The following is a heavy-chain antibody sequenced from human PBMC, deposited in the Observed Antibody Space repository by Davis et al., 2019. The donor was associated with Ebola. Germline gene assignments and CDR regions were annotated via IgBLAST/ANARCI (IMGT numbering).Heavy chain of an antibody. Sequence: GGSLRLSCAVYGGSFSGYYWSWIRQPPGKGLEWVSVIYSGGSTYYADSVKGRFTISRDNSKNTLYLQMNSLRAEDTAVYYCARSHYRGYSGYDPPDYWGQGTLVTVSS. D-gene: IGHD5-12*01. J-gene: IGHJ4*02. CDR1: GGSFSGYY. CDR3: ARSHYRGYSGYDPPDY. CDR2: IYSGGST. V-gene: IGHV3-53*01.